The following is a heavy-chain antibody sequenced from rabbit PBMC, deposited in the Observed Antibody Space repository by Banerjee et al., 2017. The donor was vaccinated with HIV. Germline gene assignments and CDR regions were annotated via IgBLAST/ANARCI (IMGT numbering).Heavy chain of an antibody. CDR3: ASSPFMLVMRGGFNL. J-gene: IGHJ4*01. V-gene: IGHV1S7*01. Sequence: QLVESGGGLVQPGGSLKLSCKASGFDFSSYYMSWVRQAPGKGLEWIGYIDPVFGSTYYASWVNGRFTISSHNAQNTLYLQLNSLTAADTATYFCASSPFMLVMRGGFNLWGQGTLVTVS. CDR1: GFDFSSYY. CDR2: IDPVFGST. D-gene: IGHD7-1*01.